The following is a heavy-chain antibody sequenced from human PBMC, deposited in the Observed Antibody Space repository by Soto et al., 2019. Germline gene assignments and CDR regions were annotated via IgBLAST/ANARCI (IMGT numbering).Heavy chain of an antibody. D-gene: IGHD2-15*01. Sequence: QVQLVESGGGVVQPGKSLRLSCAASGFSFSSHDMHWVRQAPGKGLEWVAGVWYDGSNRYYADPVQCRLTCFRDNSKDTVYLLMKSLRVDDTCSYYGVRAPMEAGGTDYIDLWGQGILVTVAS. CDR1: GFSFSSHD. CDR3: VRAPMEAGGTDYIDL. V-gene: IGHV3-33*01. CDR2: VWYDGSNR. J-gene: IGHJ4*02.